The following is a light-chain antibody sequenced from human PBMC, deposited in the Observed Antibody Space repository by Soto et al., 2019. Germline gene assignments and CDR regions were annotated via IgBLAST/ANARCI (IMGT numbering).Light chain of an antibody. CDR1: SSDVGGYEF. J-gene: IGLJ1*01. V-gene: IGLV2-14*01. Sequence: QSALTQPASVSGSPGQSITISCTGTSSDVGGYEFVSWYQQHPGKVPKLMIYEVSNRPSGVSNRFSGSKSGNTASLTISGLQAEDEADYYCSSVRSGSTLFGTGTKLTVL. CDR2: EVS. CDR3: SSVRSGSTL.